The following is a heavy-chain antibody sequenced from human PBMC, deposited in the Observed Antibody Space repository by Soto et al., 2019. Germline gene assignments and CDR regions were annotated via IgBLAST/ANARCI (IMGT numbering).Heavy chain of an antibody. V-gene: IGHV3-49*04. D-gene: IGHD3-22*01. Sequence: GGSLRLSCTGSGFTFGSYALSWVRQAPGKGLEWVGVIRSEANGGTTDYAASVKGRITISRDGSKSIAYMEINSLQTEDTAAYYCTRYYYESSGYYVYWGQGALVTVSS. CDR2: IRSEANGGTT. CDR1: GFTFGSYA. CDR3: TRYYYESSGYYVY. J-gene: IGHJ4*02.